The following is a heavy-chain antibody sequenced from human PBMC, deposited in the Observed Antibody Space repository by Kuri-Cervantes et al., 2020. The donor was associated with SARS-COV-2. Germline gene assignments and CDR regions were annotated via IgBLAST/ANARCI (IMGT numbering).Heavy chain of an antibody. CDR3: STVDYDSYGYSWHFDS. J-gene: IGHJ4*01. D-gene: IGHD3-22*01. Sequence: ASVKVSCRDSGYTVTELSMHWVRQAPGKGLEWMGGFDPEYGEIIYAQKFQGRVTITEDTSTGTEYMELSSLRSDDTAVYYCSTVDYDSYGYSWHFDSWGHGTLVTVSS. CDR2: FDPEYGEI. V-gene: IGHV1-24*01. CDR1: GYTVTELS.